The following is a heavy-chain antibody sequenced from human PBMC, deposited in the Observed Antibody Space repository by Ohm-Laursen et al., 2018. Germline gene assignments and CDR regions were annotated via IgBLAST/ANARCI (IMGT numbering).Heavy chain of an antibody. CDR2: IYHSGST. J-gene: IGHJ4*02. CDR3: ARTSHDSSGYTGANFDY. V-gene: IGHV4-38-2*01. Sequence: SETLSLTCAVSGYSIISGYYWGWIRQPPGKGLEWIGSIYHSGSTYYSPSLKSRVTISVETSKNQFSLKLSSVTAADTAVYYCARTSHDSSGYTGANFDYWGQGTLVTVSS. D-gene: IGHD3-22*01. CDR1: GYSIISGYY.